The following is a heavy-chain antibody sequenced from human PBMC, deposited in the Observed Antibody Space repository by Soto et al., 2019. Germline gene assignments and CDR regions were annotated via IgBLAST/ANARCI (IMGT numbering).Heavy chain of an antibody. CDR1: GGTFSSYA. Sequence: EASVKVSCKASGGTFSSYAISWVRQAPGQGLEWMGGIIPIFGTANYAQKFQGRVTITADESTSTAYMELSSLRSEDTAVYYCARDSSYYDSSGYYLTPQLYFDYWGQGTLVTVSS. D-gene: IGHD3-22*01. CDR2: IIPIFGTA. V-gene: IGHV1-69*13. CDR3: ARDSSYYDSSGYYLTPQLYFDY. J-gene: IGHJ4*02.